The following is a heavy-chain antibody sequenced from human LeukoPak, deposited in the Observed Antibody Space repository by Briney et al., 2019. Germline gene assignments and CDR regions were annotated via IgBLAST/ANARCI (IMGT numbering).Heavy chain of an antibody. CDR1: GYSISSGYY. Sequence: PSETLSLTCAVSGYSISSGYYWGWIRQPPGKGLEWIGSIYHSGSTYYNPSPKSRVTISVDTSKNQFSLKLSSVTAADTAVYYCARANYYGSGSYGFDPWGQGTLVTVSS. CDR2: IYHSGST. J-gene: IGHJ5*02. CDR3: ARANYYGSGSYGFDP. V-gene: IGHV4-38-2*01. D-gene: IGHD3-10*01.